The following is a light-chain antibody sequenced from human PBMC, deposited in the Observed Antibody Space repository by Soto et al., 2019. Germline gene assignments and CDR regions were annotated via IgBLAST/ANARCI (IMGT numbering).Light chain of an antibody. V-gene: IGKV3-20*01. Sequence: DIVLQQSPGTLSLSPGESATLSCRASQSVRSGYLAWYQQKPGQAPRLLIYGASSRASGIRDSFSGSGSGTDFTLTISRLEPEDFAVYYCQQYGSSHTFGQGTRLEIK. CDR2: GAS. CDR1: QSVRSGY. CDR3: QQYGSSHT. J-gene: IGKJ5*01.